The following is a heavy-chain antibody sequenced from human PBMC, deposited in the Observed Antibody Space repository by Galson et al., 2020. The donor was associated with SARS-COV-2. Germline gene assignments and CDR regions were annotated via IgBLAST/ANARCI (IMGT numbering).Heavy chain of an antibody. CDR2: IYWDDDK. Sequence: SGPTLVKPTQTLTLTCTFSEFSLSTSGVGVGWIRQPPGKALEWLALIYWDDDKRYSPSLKSRLTITKDTSKNQVVLTMTNMDPVDTATYYCAHSRYYNSWSYSYWYFDLWGRGTLVTVSS. CDR1: EFSLSTSGVG. J-gene: IGHJ2*01. CDR3: AHSRYYNSWSYSYWYFDL. D-gene: IGHD3-10*01. V-gene: IGHV2-5*02.